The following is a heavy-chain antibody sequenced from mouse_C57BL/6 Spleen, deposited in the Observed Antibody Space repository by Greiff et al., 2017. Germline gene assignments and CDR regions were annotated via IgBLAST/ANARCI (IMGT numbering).Heavy chain of an antibody. J-gene: IGHJ1*03. V-gene: IGHV3-1*01. D-gene: IGHD2-5*01. CDR1: GYSITSGYD. CDR2: ISYSGST. CDR3: ARESNYGDWYFDV. Sequence: VQLQQSGPGMVKPSQSLSLTCTVTGYSITSGYDWHWIRHFPGNKLEWMGYISYSGSTNYNPSLKSRISITHDTSKNHFFLKLNSVTTEDTATYYCARESNYGDWYFDVWGTGTTVTVSS.